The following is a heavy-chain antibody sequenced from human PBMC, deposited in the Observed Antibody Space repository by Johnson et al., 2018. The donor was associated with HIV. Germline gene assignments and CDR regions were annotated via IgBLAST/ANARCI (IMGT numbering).Heavy chain of an antibody. CDR2: IYSGGST. D-gene: IGHD3-3*01. V-gene: IGHV3-53*01. CDR3: ARGSICGVVIYAFDI. J-gene: IGHJ3*02. CDR1: GFTVSRNY. Sequence: RLSCAASGFTVSRNYMSWVRQAPGQGLEWVSVIYSGGSTYYADAVKGRFTITRDNSKNTLHLQMNSLRAEDTGLYYCARGSICGVVIYAFDIWGQGTMVTVSS.